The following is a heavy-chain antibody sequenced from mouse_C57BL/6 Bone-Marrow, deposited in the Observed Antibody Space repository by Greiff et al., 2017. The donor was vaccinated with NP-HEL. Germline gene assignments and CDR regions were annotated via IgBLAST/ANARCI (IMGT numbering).Heavy chain of an antibody. CDR2: IYPRSGNT. V-gene: IGHV1-81*01. Sequence: VQLQESGAELARPGASVKLSCKASGYTFTSYGISWVKQRTGQGLEWIGEIYPRSGNTYYNEKFKGKATLTADKSSSTAYMELRSLTSEDSAIYYCARGYDYGDFDYWGQGTTLTVSS. J-gene: IGHJ2*01. D-gene: IGHD2-4*01. CDR1: GYTFTSYG. CDR3: ARGYDYGDFDY.